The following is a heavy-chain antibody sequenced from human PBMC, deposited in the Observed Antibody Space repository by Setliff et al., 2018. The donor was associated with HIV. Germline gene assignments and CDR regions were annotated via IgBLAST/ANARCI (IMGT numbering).Heavy chain of an antibody. Sequence: ASVKVSCKASGYSLTDFYIHWVRQAPGQGLEWMGWITPNSGGTEYAGKFQGRVTLTRDTSINTAYMEVTRLTSDDTAVDYCAGVSSQFSEWRKDYFEYWGRGSLVTVSS. J-gene: IGHJ4*02. D-gene: IGHD3-3*01. CDR3: AGVSSQFSEWRKDYFEY. CDR1: GYSLTDFY. V-gene: IGHV1-2*02. CDR2: ITPNSGGT.